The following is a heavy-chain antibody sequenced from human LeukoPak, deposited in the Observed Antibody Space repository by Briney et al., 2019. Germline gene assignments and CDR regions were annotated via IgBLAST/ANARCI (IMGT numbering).Heavy chain of an antibody. J-gene: IGHJ4*02. Sequence: RRSLRLSCAASGFTFSSYGMHWVRQAPGKGLEWVAVIWYDGSNKYYADSVKGRFTISRDNSKNTLYLQMNSLRAEDTAVYYCARDLSKAAAGTEPDYWGQGTLVTVSS. CDR1: GFTFSSYG. CDR3: ARDLSKAAAGTEPDY. D-gene: IGHD6-13*01. CDR2: IWYDGSNK. V-gene: IGHV3-33*01.